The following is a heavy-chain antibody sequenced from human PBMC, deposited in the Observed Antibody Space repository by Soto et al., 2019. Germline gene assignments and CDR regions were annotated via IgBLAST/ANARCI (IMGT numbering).Heavy chain of an antibody. J-gene: IGHJ5*02. CDR1: GGTFSSYA. Sequence: QVQLVQSGAEVKKPGSSVKVSCKASGGTFSSYAISWVRQAPGQGLEWMGGIIPIFGTANYAQKFQGRVTXIAXEXKSTAYMELSSLRSEDTAVYYCARDGDFDSRGWFDPWGQGTLVTVSS. D-gene: IGHD3-9*01. V-gene: IGHV1-69*12. CDR3: ARDGDFDSRGWFDP. CDR2: IIPIFGTA.